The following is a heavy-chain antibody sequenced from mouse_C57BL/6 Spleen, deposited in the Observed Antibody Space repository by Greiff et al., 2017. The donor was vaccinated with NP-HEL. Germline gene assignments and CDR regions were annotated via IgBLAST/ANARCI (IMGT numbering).Heavy chain of an antibody. J-gene: IGHJ3*01. D-gene: IGHD2-3*01. CDR1: GFTFSDYG. CDR2: ISSGSSTI. V-gene: IGHV5-17*01. CDR3: ARPDGYYAWFAY. Sequence: EVKVVESGGGLVKPGGSLKLSCAASGFTFSDYGMHWVRQAPEKGLEWVAYISSGSSTIYYAYTGMGRFTISRDNAKNTLFLQMTSLRSEDTAMYYCARPDGYYAWFAYWGQGTLVTVSA.